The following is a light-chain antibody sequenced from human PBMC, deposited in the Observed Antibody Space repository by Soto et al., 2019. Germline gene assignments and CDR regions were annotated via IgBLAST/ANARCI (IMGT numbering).Light chain of an antibody. CDR3: AAWDDSLNGYV. J-gene: IGLJ1*01. CDR1: SSNIGSNT. CDR2: SDN. Sequence: QSVLTQPPSASATPGQRVTISCSGSSSNIGSNTVTWYQQLPGTAPKLLIHSDNRRPSGVPDRFSGSRSGTSASLAISGLQSEDEADYYCAAWDDSLNGYVFATGTKITVL. V-gene: IGLV1-44*01.